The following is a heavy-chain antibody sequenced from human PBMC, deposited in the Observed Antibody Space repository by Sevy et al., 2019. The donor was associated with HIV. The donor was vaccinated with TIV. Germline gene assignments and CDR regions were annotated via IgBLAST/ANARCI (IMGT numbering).Heavy chain of an antibody. CDR3: ARASLAAAGTSYYYYGMDV. CDR1: GFTFSSYA. D-gene: IGHD6-13*01. Sequence: GGSLRLSCAASGFTFSSYAMHWVRQAPGKGLEWVAVISYDGSNKYYADSVKGRFTISRDNSKNTLYLQMNSLRAEDTAVYSCARASLAAAGTSYYYYGMDVWGQGTTVTVSS. CDR2: ISYDGSNK. J-gene: IGHJ6*02. V-gene: IGHV3-30*04.